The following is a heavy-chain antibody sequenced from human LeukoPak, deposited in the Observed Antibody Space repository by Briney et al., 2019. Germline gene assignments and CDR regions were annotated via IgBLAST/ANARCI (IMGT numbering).Heavy chain of an antibody. CDR3: AREGDIVVVVAVKGLYAFDI. CDR1: GDSVSSNSAA. CDR2: TYYRSKWYN. Sequence: SQTLSLTCAISGDSVSSNSAAWNWIRQSSSRGLEWLGRTYYRSKWYNDYAVSVKSRITINPDTSKNQFSLQLNSVTPEDTAVYYCAREGDIVVVVAVKGLYAFDIWGQGTMVTVSS. J-gene: IGHJ3*02. V-gene: IGHV6-1*01. D-gene: IGHD2-15*01.